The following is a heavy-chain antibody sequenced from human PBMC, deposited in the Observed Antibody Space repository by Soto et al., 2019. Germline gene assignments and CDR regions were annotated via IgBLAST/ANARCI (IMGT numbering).Heavy chain of an antibody. CDR2: IYWDDDK. CDR1: GFSLSTSGVG. V-gene: IGHV2-5*02. CDR3: AHRVAAHSNYNWFYP. J-gene: IGHJ5*02. D-gene: IGHD6-13*01. Sequence: QITLEESGPTLVKPTQTLTLTCTFSGFSLSTSGVGVGWIRQPPGKALEWLALIYWDDDKRYNPSLKSRLTLTKDTFKNQVVLTMTNMDPVDTATYYCAHRVAAHSNYNWFYPWGQGTLVTVSS.